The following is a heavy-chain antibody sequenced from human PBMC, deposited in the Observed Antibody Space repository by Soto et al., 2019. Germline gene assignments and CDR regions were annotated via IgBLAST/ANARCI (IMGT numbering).Heavy chain of an antibody. V-gene: IGHV3-33*01. J-gene: IGHJ4*02. CDR1: GFTFSSYG. Sequence: QVQLVESGGGVVQPGRSLRLSCAASGFTFSSYGMHWVRQAPGKGLEWVAVIWYDGSNKYYADSVKGRFTISRDNSKNTLYLQMNSLRAEDTAVYYCARGIVGAPFSEDFDYWGQGTLVTVSS. CDR3: ARGIVGAPFSEDFDY. D-gene: IGHD1-26*01. CDR2: IWYDGSNK.